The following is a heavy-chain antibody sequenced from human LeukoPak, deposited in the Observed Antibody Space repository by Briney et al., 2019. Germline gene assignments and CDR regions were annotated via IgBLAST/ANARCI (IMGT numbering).Heavy chain of an antibody. D-gene: IGHD1-26*01. CDR2: IKQDGSEK. CDR1: GFTFSSYA. Sequence: GGSLRLSCAASGFTFSSYAMSWVRQAPGKGLEWVANIKQDGSEKYYVDSVKGRFTISRDNAKNSLYLQMNSLRAEDTAVYYCARRRGSYSDDYWGQGTLVTVSS. V-gene: IGHV3-7*01. J-gene: IGHJ4*02. CDR3: ARRRGSYSDDY.